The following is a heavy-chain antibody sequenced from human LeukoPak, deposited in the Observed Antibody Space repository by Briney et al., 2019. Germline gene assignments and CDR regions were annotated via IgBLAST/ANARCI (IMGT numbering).Heavy chain of an antibody. V-gene: IGHV3-64D*09. CDR2: INSNGGST. D-gene: IGHD3-10*01. CDR1: GFTFSSYA. J-gene: IGHJ4*02. CDR3: VKTNQYYYGSGNYWDY. Sequence: QPGGSLRLSCSASGFTFSSYAIYWIRQAPGKGLEYVSAINSNGGSTYYADSVKGRFTISRDNSKNTLYLQMSSLRAEDTAVYYCVKTNQYYYGSGNYWDYWGQGSLVTVSS.